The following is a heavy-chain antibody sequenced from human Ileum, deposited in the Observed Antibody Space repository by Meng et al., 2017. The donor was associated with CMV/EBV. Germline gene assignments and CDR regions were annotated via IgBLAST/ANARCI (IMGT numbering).Heavy chain of an antibody. CDR1: GFIFSSYW. D-gene: IGHD3-3*01. CDR2: IKRDGSEE. J-gene: IGHJ6*02. CDR3: AKDQGVTYYYYGMDV. V-gene: IGHV3-7*01. Sequence: GESLKISCATSGFIFSSYWMNWVRQAPGKGPEWVANIKRDGSEEHYVDSVKGRFTVSRDNARNSLYLQMNSLRAEDTAVYYCAKDQGVTYYYYGMDVWGQGTMVTVSS.